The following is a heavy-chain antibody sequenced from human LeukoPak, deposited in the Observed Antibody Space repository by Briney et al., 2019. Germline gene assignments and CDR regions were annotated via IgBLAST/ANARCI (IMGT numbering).Heavy chain of an antibody. CDR1: GFTFSSYA. V-gene: IGHV3-64*01. CDR2: ISSNGGST. D-gene: IGHD5-12*01. Sequence: PGGSLRLSCAASGFTFSSYAMHWVRQAPGKGLEYVSAISSNGGSTYYANSVKGRFTISRDNSKNTLYLQMGSLRAEDMAVYYCAKNSGYDYYYYYYMDVWGKGTTVTVSS. J-gene: IGHJ6*03. CDR3: AKNSGYDYYYYYYMDV.